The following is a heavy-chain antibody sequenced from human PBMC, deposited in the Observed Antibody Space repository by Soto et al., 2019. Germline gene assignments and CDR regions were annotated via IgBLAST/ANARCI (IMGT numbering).Heavy chain of an antibody. D-gene: IGHD3-9*01. V-gene: IGHV3-74*01. J-gene: IGHJ4*02. CDR2: INSDGSST. Sequence: EGQLVESGGGLVQPGGSERLSCAASGFTFSSYWMHWVRQAPGKGLVWVSRINSDGSSTSYADSVKGRFTISRDNAKNTLYLQMNSLRAEDTAVYYCARDRYFDWFDENDYWGQGTMVTVSS. CDR1: GFTFSSYW. CDR3: ARDRYFDWFDENDY.